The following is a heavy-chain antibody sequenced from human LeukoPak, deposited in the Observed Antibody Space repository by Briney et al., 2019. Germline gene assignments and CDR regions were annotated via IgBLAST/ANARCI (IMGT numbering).Heavy chain of an antibody. J-gene: IGHJ4*02. CDR3: ARDGGGGILAVVKTDQFFDY. CDR1: GFTFSDYY. Sequence: GGSLRLSRAASGFTFSDYYMSWIRQAPGKGLEWVSYISSSGSTIYYADSVKGRFTISRDNAKNSLYLQMNSLRAEDTAVYYCARDGGGGILAVVKTDQFFDYWGQGTLVTVSS. V-gene: IGHV3-11*01. D-gene: IGHD3-22*01. CDR2: ISSSGSTI.